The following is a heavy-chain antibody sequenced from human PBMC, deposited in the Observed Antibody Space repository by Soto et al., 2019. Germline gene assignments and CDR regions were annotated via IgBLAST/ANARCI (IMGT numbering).Heavy chain of an antibody. V-gene: IGHV1-18*04. D-gene: IGHD3-22*01. CDR2: ISGYNGNT. Sequence: QVQLVQSGAEVKKPGASVKVSCKASGYTYTIYGISWVRQAPGQGLEWMGWISGYNGNTDYAQNLQDRVTLTTDASTSSVYMELRSLRSDDTAVYYCAMVDYYDRSGYYGYWGQGTLITVSS. CDR3: AMVDYYDRSGYYGY. CDR1: GYTYTIYG. J-gene: IGHJ4*02.